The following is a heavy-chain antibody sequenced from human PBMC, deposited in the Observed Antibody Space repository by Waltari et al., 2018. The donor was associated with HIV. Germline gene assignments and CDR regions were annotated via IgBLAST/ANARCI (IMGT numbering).Heavy chain of an antibody. Sequence: QLQLQESGPGLVKPSETLSLTCTVSGGSISSSSYYCGWIRQPPGKGLEWIGSIYYSGSTYYNPSLKSRVTISVDTSKNQFSLKLSSVTAADTAVYYCARRTSRGYGSGSFDYWGQGTLVTVSS. V-gene: IGHV4-39*01. J-gene: IGHJ4*02. CDR3: ARRTSRGYGSGSFDY. CDR1: GGSISSSSYY. D-gene: IGHD3-10*01. CDR2: IYYSGST.